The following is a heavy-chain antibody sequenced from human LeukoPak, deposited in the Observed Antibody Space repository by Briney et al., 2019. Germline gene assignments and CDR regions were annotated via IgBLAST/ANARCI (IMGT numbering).Heavy chain of an antibody. CDR3: AKDRHQDYYGSGYPNDY. D-gene: IGHD3-10*01. CDR2: ISGSGGST. V-gene: IGHV3-23*01. J-gene: IGHJ4*02. CDR1: GFTFSSYG. Sequence: GGSLRLSCAASGFTFSSYGMSWVRQAPGKGLEWVSAISGSGGSTYYADSVKGRFTISRDNSKNTLYLQMNSLRAEDTAVYYRAKDRHQDYYGSGYPNDYWGQGTLVTVSS.